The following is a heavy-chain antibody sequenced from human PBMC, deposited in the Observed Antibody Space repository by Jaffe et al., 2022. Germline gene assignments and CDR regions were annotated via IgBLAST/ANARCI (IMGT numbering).Heavy chain of an antibody. J-gene: IGHJ4*02. D-gene: IGHD3-16*02. CDR2: ISSSSSYI. V-gene: IGHV3-21*01. CDR3: AREGLGDYDYIWGSYRLPYYFDY. CDR1: GFTFSSYS. Sequence: EVQLVESGGGLVKPGGSLRLSCAASGFTFSSYSMNWVRQAPGKGLEWVSSISSSSSYIYYADSVKGRFTISRDNAKNSLYLQMNSLRAEDTAVYYCAREGLGDYDYIWGSYRLPYYFDYWGQGTLVTVSS.